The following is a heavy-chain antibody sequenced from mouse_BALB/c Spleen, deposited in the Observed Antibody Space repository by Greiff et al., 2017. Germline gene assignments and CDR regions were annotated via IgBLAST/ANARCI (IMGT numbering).Heavy chain of an antibody. V-gene: IGHV14-3*02. D-gene: IGHD2-10*01. J-gene: IGHJ3*01. CDR2: IDPANGNT. Sequence: EVQLQQSGAELVKPGASVKLSCTASGFNIKDTYMHWVKQRPEQGLEWIGRIDPANGNTKYDPKFQGKATITADTSSNTAYLQLSSLTSEDTAVYYCAREPAYYGNYFAYWGQGTLVTVSA. CDR3: AREPAYYGNYFAY. CDR1: GFNIKDTY.